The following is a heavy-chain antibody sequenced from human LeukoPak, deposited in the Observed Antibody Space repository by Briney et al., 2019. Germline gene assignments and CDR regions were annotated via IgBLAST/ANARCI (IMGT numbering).Heavy chain of an antibody. D-gene: IGHD1-26*01. Sequence: ASVKVSCKASGYRFTNFGITWVRQAPGQGLEWMGWTTPYDDNPEYGKKFQGRVTMTTDTSTDTAYLEVSSLRPDDTAVYYCAEVDPPIIAGARGDAFEIWGQGTLVTVSS. CDR1: GYRFTNFG. CDR2: TTPYDDNP. J-gene: IGHJ3*02. CDR3: AEVDPPIIAGARGDAFEI. V-gene: IGHV1-18*01.